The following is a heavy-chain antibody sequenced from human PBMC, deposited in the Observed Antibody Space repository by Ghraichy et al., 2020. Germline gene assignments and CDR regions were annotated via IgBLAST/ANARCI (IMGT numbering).Heavy chain of an antibody. J-gene: IGHJ6*02. V-gene: IGHV1-2*02. D-gene: IGHD6-25*01. CDR1: GYTFTGYY. Sequence: ASVKVSCKASGYTFTGYYMHWVRQAPGQGLEWMGWINPNSGGTNYAQKFQGRVTMTRDTSISTAYMELSRLRSDDTAVYYCARDIIELRPPEGYGMDVWGQGTTVTVSS. CDR2: INPNSGGT. CDR3: ARDIIELRPPEGYGMDV.